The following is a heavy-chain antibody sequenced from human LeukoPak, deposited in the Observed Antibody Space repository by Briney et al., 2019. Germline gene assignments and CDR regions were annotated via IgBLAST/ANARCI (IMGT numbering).Heavy chain of an antibody. D-gene: IGHD3-16*02. CDR3: ARDLGGSDDYVWGSYRFDY. CDR1: GYTFTSYG. Sequence: ASVKVSCKASGYTFTSYGISWVRQAPGQGLEWMGWISAYNGNTNYAQKLQGRVTMTTDTSTSTAYMELRSLRSDDTAVYYCARDLGGSDDYVWGSYRFDYWGQGTLVTVSS. J-gene: IGHJ4*02. CDR2: ISAYNGNT. V-gene: IGHV1-18*01.